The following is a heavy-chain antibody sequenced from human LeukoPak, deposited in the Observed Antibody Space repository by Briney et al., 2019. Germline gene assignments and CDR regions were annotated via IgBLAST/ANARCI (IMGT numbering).Heavy chain of an antibody. CDR1: AYSLTNYW. CDR3: ATGSSFRDKPLDY. J-gene: IGHJ4*02. Sequence: GESLKISCKGSAYSLTNYWIVWVRQMPGKGLEWMGIIYPGNSDTRYSPSFRGQVTISADKSISTAYLQWTSLKASNTAMYYFATGSSFRDKPLDYCGQETLVIVSS. V-gene: IGHV5-51*01. CDR2: IYPGNSDT. D-gene: IGHD1-26*01.